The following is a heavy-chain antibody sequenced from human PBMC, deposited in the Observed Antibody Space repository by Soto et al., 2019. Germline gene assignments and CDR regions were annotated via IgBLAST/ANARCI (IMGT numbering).Heavy chain of an antibody. Sequence: EVQLVESGGGLVQPGRSLRLSCAASGFTFDDYAMHWVRQAPGKGLAWVSGISRNSGSIGYADSVKGRFTISRDNAKNSLYLQMNSLRAEDTALYYCAKAHQWSYNWFDPWGQGTLVTVSS. J-gene: IGHJ5*02. V-gene: IGHV3-9*01. CDR1: GFTFDDYA. CDR3: AKAHQWSYNWFDP. D-gene: IGHD2-15*01. CDR2: ISRNSGSI.